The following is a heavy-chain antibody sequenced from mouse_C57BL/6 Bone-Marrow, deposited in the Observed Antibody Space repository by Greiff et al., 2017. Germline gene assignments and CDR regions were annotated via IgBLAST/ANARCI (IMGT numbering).Heavy chain of an antibody. V-gene: IGHV1-55*01. Sequence: LQQPGAELVKPGASVKMSCKASGYTFTSYWITWVKQRPGQGLEWIGDIYPGSGSTNYNEKFKSKATLTVDTSSSTAYMQLSSLTSEDSAVYYCARSFTTVVPYWYFDVWGTGTTVTVSS. J-gene: IGHJ1*03. CDR2: IYPGSGST. CDR3: ARSFTTVVPYWYFDV. CDR1: GYTFTSYW. D-gene: IGHD1-1*01.